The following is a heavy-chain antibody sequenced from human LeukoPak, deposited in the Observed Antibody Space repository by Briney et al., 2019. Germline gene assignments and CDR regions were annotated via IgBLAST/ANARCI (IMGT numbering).Heavy chain of an antibody. CDR2: INHSGST. Sequence: SETLSLTCAVYGGSFSGYYWSWIRQPPGKGLEWIGEINHSGSTNYNPSLKSRVTISVDTSKNQFSLKLSSVTAADTAAYYCARGWSKDVRLRPGRYYMDVWGKGTTVTVSS. V-gene: IGHV4-34*01. D-gene: IGHD4-17*01. CDR1: GGSFSGYY. CDR3: ARGWSKDVRLRPGRYYMDV. J-gene: IGHJ6*03.